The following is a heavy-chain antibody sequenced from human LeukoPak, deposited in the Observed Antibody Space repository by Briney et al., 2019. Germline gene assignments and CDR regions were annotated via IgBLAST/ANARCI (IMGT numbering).Heavy chain of an antibody. Sequence: GGSLRLSCAASGFTFYNYAMSWVRQAPGKGLEWVSTISDSGGSTYYADSVKGRFTISRDNSKNTLYLQMNSLRAEDTAVYYCAKLDTAMVTLDAFDIWGQGTMVTVSS. D-gene: IGHD5-18*01. CDR3: AKLDTAMVTLDAFDI. J-gene: IGHJ3*02. V-gene: IGHV3-23*01. CDR2: ISDSGGST. CDR1: GFTFYNYA.